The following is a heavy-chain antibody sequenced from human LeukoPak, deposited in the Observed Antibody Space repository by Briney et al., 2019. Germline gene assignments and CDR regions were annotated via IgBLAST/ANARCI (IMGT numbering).Heavy chain of an antibody. D-gene: IGHD3-10*01. V-gene: IGHV5-10-1*01. J-gene: IGHJ4*02. CDR3: ARRAYDSGSYPY. CDR1: GYIFTNFW. CDR2: IDPRDSYP. Sequence: HGESLKISCKGSGYIFTNFWISWVHQMPGKGLEWMGRIDPRDSYPNYGPSVQGHVTISVDRSINTVYLQWSDLKASDTAIYYCARRAYDSGSYPYWGQGTLVTVSS.